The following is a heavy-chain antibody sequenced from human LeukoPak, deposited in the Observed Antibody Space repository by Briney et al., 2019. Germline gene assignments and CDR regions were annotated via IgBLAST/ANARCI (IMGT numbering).Heavy chain of an antibody. J-gene: IGHJ4*02. Sequence: PGGSLRLSCAASGFTFSSYAMSWVRQAPGKGLEWVSAISGSGGSTYYADSVKGRFTISRDNSKNTLYLQMNSLRAEDTAVYYCAKVESVGDYYGSGYPGPHGYWGQGTLVTVSS. D-gene: IGHD3-10*01. CDR2: ISGSGGST. V-gene: IGHV3-23*01. CDR1: GFTFSSYA. CDR3: AKVESVGDYYGSGYPGPHGY.